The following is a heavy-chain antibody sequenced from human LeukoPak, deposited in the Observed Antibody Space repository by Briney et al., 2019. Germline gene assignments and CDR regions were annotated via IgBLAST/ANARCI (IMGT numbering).Heavy chain of an antibody. CDR1: GGSISSYY. D-gene: IGHD1-14*01. V-gene: IGHV4-59*08. CDR2: IYYSGST. J-gene: IGHJ5*02. Sequence: KPSETLSLTCTVSGGSISSYYWSWIRQPPGKGLEWIGYIYYSGSTNYNPSLKSRVTISVDTSKNQFSLKLSSVTAADTAVYYCARLAGGWGRPGGWFDPWGQGTLVTVSS. CDR3: ARLAGGWGRPGGWFDP.